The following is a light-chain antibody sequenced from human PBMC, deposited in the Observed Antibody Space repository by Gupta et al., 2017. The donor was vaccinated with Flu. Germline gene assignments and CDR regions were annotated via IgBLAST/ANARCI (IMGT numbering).Light chain of an antibody. Sequence: GNNIDSKSVHWYQQRPVQAPVLVVYDDSDRRSGILERCSGSNSWNTATLTVSGVEAGEEADYYCQVWDTSSGHSWVFGGGTKLTVL. CDR2: DDS. CDR3: QVWDTSSGHSWV. V-gene: IGLV3-21*02. J-gene: IGLJ3*02. CDR1: NIDSKS.